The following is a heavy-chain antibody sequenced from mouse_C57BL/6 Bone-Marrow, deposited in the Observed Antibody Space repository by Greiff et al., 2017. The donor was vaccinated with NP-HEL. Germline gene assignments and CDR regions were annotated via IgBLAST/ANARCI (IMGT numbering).Heavy chain of an antibody. D-gene: IGHD2-3*01. J-gene: IGHJ1*03. Sequence: VQLKESGGDLVKPGGSLKLSCAASGFTFSSYGMSWVRQTPDKRLEWVATISSGGSYTYYPDSVKGRFTISRDNAKNTLYLQMSSLKSEDTAMYYCARHRDGYYGKYFDVWGTGTTVTVSS. CDR3: ARHRDGYYGKYFDV. CDR2: ISSGGSYT. V-gene: IGHV5-6*01. CDR1: GFTFSSYG.